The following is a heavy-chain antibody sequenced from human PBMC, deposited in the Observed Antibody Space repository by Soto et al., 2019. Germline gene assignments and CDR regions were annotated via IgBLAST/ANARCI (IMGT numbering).Heavy chain of an antibody. CDR2: LPYDGNNK. Sequence: QVQLVESGGGVVQPGRSLRLSCAASGFTFSSYAIHWVRQAPGKGLEWVAVLPYDGNNKYYADSVKGRFTISRDNSKNTLFLQMNSLRAEDTAVYYCARDSYCSGGNCYRYYYGMDVWGQGTTVTVSS. CDR1: GFTFSSYA. D-gene: IGHD2-15*01. J-gene: IGHJ6*02. V-gene: IGHV3-30-3*01. CDR3: ARDSYCSGGNCYRYYYGMDV.